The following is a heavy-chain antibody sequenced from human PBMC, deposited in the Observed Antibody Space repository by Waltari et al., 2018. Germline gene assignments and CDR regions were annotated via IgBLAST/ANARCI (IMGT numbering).Heavy chain of an antibody. Sequence: QVQLQESGPGLVKPSETLSLTCTVSGGSISSYYWSWIRQPPGKGLEWIGYIYYSGSTNYNPSLKSRVTISVDTSKNQFSLKLSSVTAADTAVYYCARGILGLQLLDYWGQGTLVTVSS. CDR3: ARGILGLQLLDY. D-gene: IGHD5-12*01. V-gene: IGHV4-59*01. CDR1: GGSISSYY. J-gene: IGHJ4*02. CDR2: IYYSGST.